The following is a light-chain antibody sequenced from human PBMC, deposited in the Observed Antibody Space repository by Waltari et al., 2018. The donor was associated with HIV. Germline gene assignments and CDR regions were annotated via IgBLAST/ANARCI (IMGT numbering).Light chain of an antibody. CDR1: QSIGNN. V-gene: IGKV3-15*01. CDR3: QQYNNWPRT. Sequence: EVVLTQSPGTVSVSPGERATLSCRTSQSIGNNLVWYQMKPGQAPRLVIYDSSTRATGIPVRFSGSGSGTEFTLTISSLRSEDFAVYFCQQYNNWPRTFGQGTKVEI. CDR2: DSS. J-gene: IGKJ1*01.